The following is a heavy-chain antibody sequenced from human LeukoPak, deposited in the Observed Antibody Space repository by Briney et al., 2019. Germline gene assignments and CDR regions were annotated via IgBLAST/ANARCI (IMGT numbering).Heavy chain of an antibody. Sequence: SETLSLTCTVSGGSISSGSYYWSWIRQPVGKGLEWIGRIYASGSTNYNPSLKSRVTISVDTSKNQFSLKLSSVTAADTAVYYCARGLIHYDSSGYYRVETGEYYFDYWGQGTLVTVSS. J-gene: IGHJ4*02. D-gene: IGHD3-22*01. V-gene: IGHV4-61*02. CDR1: GGSISSGSYY. CDR2: IYASGST. CDR3: ARGLIHYDSSGYYRVETGEYYFDY.